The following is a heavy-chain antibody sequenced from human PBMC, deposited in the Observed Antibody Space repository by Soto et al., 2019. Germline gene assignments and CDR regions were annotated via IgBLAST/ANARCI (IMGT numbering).Heavy chain of an antibody. J-gene: IGHJ4*02. CDR2: ISGSGGST. Sequence: PGGSLRLSCAASGFTFSSYAMSWVRQAPGKGLEWVSAISGSGGSTYYADSVKGRFTISRDNSKNTLYLQMNSLRAEDTAVYYCAKDKGSSWYQGYCFDDWGQGTLVTVSS. V-gene: IGHV3-23*01. CDR1: GFTFSSYA. CDR3: AKDKGSSWYQGYCFDD. D-gene: IGHD6-13*01.